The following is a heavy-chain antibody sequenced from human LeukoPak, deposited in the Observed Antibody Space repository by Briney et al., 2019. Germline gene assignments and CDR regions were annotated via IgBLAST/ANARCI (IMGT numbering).Heavy chain of an antibody. Sequence: ASVKVSCKASRGTFSSYAISWVRQAPEQRLEWMGRIIPIFGIANYAQKFQGRVTITADKSTSTAYMELSSLRSEDTAVYYCARENGLYFDYWGQGTLVTVSS. V-gene: IGHV1-69*04. D-gene: IGHD4-17*01. CDR3: ARENGLYFDY. J-gene: IGHJ4*02. CDR1: RGTFSSYA. CDR2: IIPIFGIA.